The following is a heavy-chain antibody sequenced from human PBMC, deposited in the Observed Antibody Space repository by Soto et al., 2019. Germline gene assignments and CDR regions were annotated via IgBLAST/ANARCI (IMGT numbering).Heavy chain of an antibody. D-gene: IGHD1-1*01. Sequence: ASVKVSCKASGFTFTSYAMHWVRQAPGQRLEWMGWINAGNGNTKYSQKFQGRVTITRDTSASTAYMALTSVTAADTAMYYCARGTTTEKVDSWGQGILVTVSS. CDR2: INAGNGNT. CDR1: GFTFTSYA. CDR3: ARGTTTEKVDS. V-gene: IGHV1-3*01. J-gene: IGHJ4*02.